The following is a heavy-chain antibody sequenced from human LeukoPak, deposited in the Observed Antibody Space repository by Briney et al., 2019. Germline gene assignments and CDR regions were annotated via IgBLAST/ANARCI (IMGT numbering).Heavy chain of an antibody. CDR3: ALGPRPWGDFDY. CDR2: IYYSRST. J-gene: IGHJ4*02. D-gene: IGHD3-16*01. Sequence: PSQTLSLTCTVSGGSISSGGYYWSWIRQHPGKGLECIGYIYYSRSTYYNPSLKSRVPISVHTSKNQFSLKLSSVTAADTAVYYCALGPRPWGDFDYWGQGTLVTVSS. CDR1: GGSISSGGYY. V-gene: IGHV4-31*03.